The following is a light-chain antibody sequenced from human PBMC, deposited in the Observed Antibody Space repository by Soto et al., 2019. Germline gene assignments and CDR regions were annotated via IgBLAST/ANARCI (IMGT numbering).Light chain of an antibody. Sequence: EIVLTQSPATLSLSPGERATFSCRASQSVSSYLAWYQQKPGQAPRLLIYDASNRATGIPARFSGSGSGTDFTLTISSLEPEDFAVYYCQQRSNWPPGVTFGPGTKVDIK. V-gene: IGKV3-11*01. CDR3: QQRSNWPPGVT. CDR2: DAS. J-gene: IGKJ3*01. CDR1: QSVSSY.